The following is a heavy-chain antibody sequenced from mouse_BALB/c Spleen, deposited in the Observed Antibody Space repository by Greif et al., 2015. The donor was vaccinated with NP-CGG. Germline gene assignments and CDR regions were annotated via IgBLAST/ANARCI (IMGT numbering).Heavy chain of an antibody. CDR1: GFTFTDYY. V-gene: IGHV7-3*02. D-gene: IGHD2-4*01. CDR2: IRNKAKGYTA. J-gene: IGHJ1*01. CDR3: ARDINYDIYWYFDV. Sequence: EVKLVESGGGLVQPGGSLRLSCATSGFTFTDYYMSWVRQPPGKALEWLGFIRNKAKGYTADYSSSVKGRFTISRDNSQSILYLQMNTLRAEDSATYYCARDINYDIYWYFDVWGAGTTVTVSS.